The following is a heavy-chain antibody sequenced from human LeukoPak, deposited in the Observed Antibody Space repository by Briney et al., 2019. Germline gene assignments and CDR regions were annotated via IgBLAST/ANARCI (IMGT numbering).Heavy chain of an antibody. J-gene: IGHJ4*02. CDR2: IYRGGST. V-gene: IGHV3-53*01. CDR1: GFTVSSNY. Sequence: GGSLRLSCAASGFTVSSNYMSWVRQAPGKGLEWVSVIYRGGSTYYADSVKGRFTISRDNSKNTLSLQMNSLRAVDTAVYYCARTTKEFDILTGYYFDYWGQGTLVTVSS. CDR3: ARTTKEFDILTGYYFDY. D-gene: IGHD3-9*01.